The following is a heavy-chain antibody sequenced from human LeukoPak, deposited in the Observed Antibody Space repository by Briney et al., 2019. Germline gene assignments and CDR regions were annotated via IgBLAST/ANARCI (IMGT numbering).Heavy chain of an antibody. CDR3: ARGGGNVFDY. D-gene: IGHD4-23*01. V-gene: IGHV3-7*01. CDR1: GFTFSSYW. CDR2: IKQDGSEK. J-gene: IGHJ4*02. Sequence: GGSLRLSCVDSGFTFSSYWMSWVRQAPGKGLEWVANIKQDGSEKYHVDSVKGRFTISRDNAKNSLYLQMNSLRAEDTAVYYCARGGGNVFDYWGQGTLVTVSS.